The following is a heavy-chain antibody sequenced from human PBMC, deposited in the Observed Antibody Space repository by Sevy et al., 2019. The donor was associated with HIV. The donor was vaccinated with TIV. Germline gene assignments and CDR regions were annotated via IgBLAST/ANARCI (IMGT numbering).Heavy chain of an antibody. J-gene: IGHJ4*02. CDR2: ISGSGGST. Sequence: GGSLRLSCAASGFTFSSYAMSWVRQAPGKGLEWVSAISGSGGSTYYADSVKGRFTISRDNSKNRLYLQMNSLRAEDMAVYYCAKGDYDFWGGYFYFDYWGQGTLVTVSS. CDR1: GFTFSSYA. V-gene: IGHV3-23*01. CDR3: AKGDYDFWGGYFYFDY. D-gene: IGHD3-3*01.